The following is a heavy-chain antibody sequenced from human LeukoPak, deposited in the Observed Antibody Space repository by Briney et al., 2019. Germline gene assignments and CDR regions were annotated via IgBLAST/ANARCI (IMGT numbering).Heavy chain of an antibody. CDR2: IYHSGSA. V-gene: IGHV4-38-2*02. CDR3: ARDPRWLTPDCTSTSCYENYFDP. CDR1: GYSISSGYQ. J-gene: IGHJ5*02. Sequence: SETLSLTCGVSGYSISSGYQWAWIRQSPGKGLEWIGSIYHSGSAYYNPSLKSRVTISVETSKNQFSLNMYSVTAADTAVYYCARDPRWLTPDCTSTSCYENYFDPWGQGTLVTVSS. D-gene: IGHD2-2*01.